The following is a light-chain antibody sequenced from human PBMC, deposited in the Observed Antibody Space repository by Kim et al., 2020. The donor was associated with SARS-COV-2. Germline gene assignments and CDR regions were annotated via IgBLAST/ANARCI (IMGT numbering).Light chain of an antibody. CDR3: SSYTTSSTLRVL. CDR1: NSDVGDYNF. J-gene: IGLJ2*01. Sequence: QSALTQPASVSGSPGQSITISCTAPNSDVGDYNFVSWYQQHPGKAPKVLIYDVSNRPSGVSNRFSGSKSGNTASLTISGLQAEDEADDYCSSYTTSSTLRVLFGGGTQLTVL. V-gene: IGLV2-14*03. CDR2: DVS.